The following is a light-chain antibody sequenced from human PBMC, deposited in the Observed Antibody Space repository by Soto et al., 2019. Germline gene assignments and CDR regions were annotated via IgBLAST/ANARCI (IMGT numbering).Light chain of an antibody. J-gene: IGKJ4*01. CDR2: GAS. CDR3: QQYHMWHLT. CDR1: QSVSSN. V-gene: IGKV3-15*01. Sequence: EMVMTQSPATLSMSPGERATLSCRASQSVSSNLAWYQQKPGQAPRLLIYGASTRAGGIPARFSGSGTGTEFTLTISSLQSEDVGVYFCQQYHMWHLTSGGRTKVEI.